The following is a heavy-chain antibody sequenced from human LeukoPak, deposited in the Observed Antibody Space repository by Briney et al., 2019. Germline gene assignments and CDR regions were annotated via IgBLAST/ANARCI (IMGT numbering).Heavy chain of an antibody. CDR3: AVYSGSYYTPGY. CDR2: IYYSGST. Sequence: SQTLSLTCTVSGGSISSGGYYWSWIRQHPGKGLEWIGYIYYSGSTYYNPSLKSRVTIPVDTSKNQFSLKLSSVTAADTAVYYCAVYSGSYYTPGYWGQGTLVTVSS. V-gene: IGHV4-31*03. J-gene: IGHJ4*02. CDR1: GGSISSGGYY. D-gene: IGHD1-26*01.